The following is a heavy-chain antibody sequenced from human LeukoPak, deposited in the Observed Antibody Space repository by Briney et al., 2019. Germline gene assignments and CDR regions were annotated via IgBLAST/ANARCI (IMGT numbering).Heavy chain of an antibody. D-gene: IGHD5-24*01. J-gene: IGHJ3*02. V-gene: IGHV4-31*03. Sequence: SQTLSLTCSVSGGSISSDDYCWNWIRQHPGKGLEWIGYIYYSGSTYYNPSLKSRVALSVDTSRNQFSLKLSSLTAADTAVYYCAKSREEIRGLDAFDIWGQGTMVTVSS. CDR2: IYYSGST. CDR1: GGSISSDDYC. CDR3: AKSREEIRGLDAFDI.